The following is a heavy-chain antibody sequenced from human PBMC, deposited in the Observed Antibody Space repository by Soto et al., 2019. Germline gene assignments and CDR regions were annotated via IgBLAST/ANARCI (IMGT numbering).Heavy chain of an antibody. J-gene: IGHJ6*02. D-gene: IGHD3-3*01. CDR3: ARDNRDTIFGVVNYYGMDV. CDR1: GGTFSSYA. V-gene: IGHV1-69*13. Sequence: GASVKVSCKASGGTFSSYAISCVRQAPGQGLEWMGGIIPIFGTANYAQKFQGRVTITADESTSTAYMELSSLRSEDTAVYYCARDNRDTIFGVVNYYGMDVWGQGTTVTVSS. CDR2: IIPIFGTA.